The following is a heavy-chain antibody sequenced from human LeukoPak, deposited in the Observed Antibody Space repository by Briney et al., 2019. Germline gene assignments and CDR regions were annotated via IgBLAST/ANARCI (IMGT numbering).Heavy chain of an antibody. V-gene: IGHV4-39*01. CDR2: IYYSGST. D-gene: IGHD3-10*01. J-gene: IGHJ3*02. Sequence: SETLPLTCTVSGGSISSSSYYWGWIRQPPGKGLEWIGSIYYSGSTYYNPSLKSRVTISVDTSKNQFSLKLSSVTAADTAVYYCARHGITMVRGVIDAFDIWGQGTMVTVSS. CDR1: GGSISSSSYY. CDR3: ARHGITMVRGVIDAFDI.